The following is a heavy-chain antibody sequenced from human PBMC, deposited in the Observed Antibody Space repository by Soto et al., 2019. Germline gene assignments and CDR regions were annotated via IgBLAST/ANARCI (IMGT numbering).Heavy chain of an antibody. CDR2: ISDSGRTM. CDR3: ARDPEKYSGSDLGIDY. J-gene: IGHJ4*02. V-gene: IGHV3-48*03. Sequence: GGSLRLSCAASGFPFRTYEMNWVRQAPGKGLEWVSYISDSGRTMYYADSVKGRFTISRDNAKSSLYLQMNSLRAEDTAVYYCARDPEKYSGSDLGIDYWGQGTLVTVSS. CDR1: GFPFRTYE. D-gene: IGHD5-12*01.